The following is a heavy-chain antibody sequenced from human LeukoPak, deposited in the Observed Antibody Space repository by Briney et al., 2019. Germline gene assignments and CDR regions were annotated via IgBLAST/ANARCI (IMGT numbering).Heavy chain of an antibody. CDR3: ARGLGVPDAFDI. CDR2: ISSSSSYI. D-gene: IGHD1-26*01. V-gene: IGHV3-21*01. CDR1: GFTFSSYR. J-gene: IGHJ3*02. Sequence: PGGSLRLSCAAYGFTFSSYRMNWVRQAPGKGLEWVSSISSSSSYIYSADSMKGRFTISRDNAKNSLYLQMNSLRAEDTAVYYCARGLGVPDAFDIWGQGTMVTVSS.